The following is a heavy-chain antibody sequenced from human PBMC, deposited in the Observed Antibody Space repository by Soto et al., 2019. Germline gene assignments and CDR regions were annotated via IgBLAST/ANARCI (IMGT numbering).Heavy chain of an antibody. CDR3: AKDPSELRVAGWLDP. V-gene: IGHV3-23*01. CDR2: ISGSGGST. CDR1: GFTFSSYA. Sequence: GGSLRLSCAASGFTFSSYAMSWVRQAPGKGLEWVSAISGSGGSTYYADSVKGRFTISRDNSKNTLYLQMNSLRAEDTALYYCAKDPSELRVAGWLDPWGQGTLVTVSS. D-gene: IGHD1-7*01. J-gene: IGHJ5*02.